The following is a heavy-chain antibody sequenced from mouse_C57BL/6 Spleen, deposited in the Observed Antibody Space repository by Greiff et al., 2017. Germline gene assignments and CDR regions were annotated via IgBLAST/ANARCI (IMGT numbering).Heavy chain of an antibody. CDR2: IHPNSGST. V-gene: IGHV1-64*01. CDR1: GYTFTSYW. Sequence: QVQLQQPGAELVKPGASVKLSCKASGYTFTSYWMHWVKQRPGQGLEWIGMIHPNSGSTNYTETFKSKATLTVDKSSSTAYMQLSSLTSEDSAVYYCARGYDVAWFAYWGQGTLVTVSA. D-gene: IGHD2-2*01. J-gene: IGHJ3*01. CDR3: ARGYDVAWFAY.